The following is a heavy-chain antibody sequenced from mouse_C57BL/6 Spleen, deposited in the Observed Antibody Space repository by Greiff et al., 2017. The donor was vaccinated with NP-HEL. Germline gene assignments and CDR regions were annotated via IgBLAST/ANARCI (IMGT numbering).Heavy chain of an antibody. CDR2: INPYNGGT. D-gene: IGHD2-3*01. J-gene: IGHJ4*01. CDR3: ARGDGYLPMDY. V-gene: IGHV1-19*01. CDR1: GYTFTDYY. Sequence: EVQLQQSGPVLVKPGASVKMSCKASGYTFTDYYMNWVKQSHGKSLEWIGVINPYNGGTSYNQKFKGKATLTVDKSSSTAYMELNSLTSEDSAVYYCARGDGYLPMDYWGQGTSVTVSS.